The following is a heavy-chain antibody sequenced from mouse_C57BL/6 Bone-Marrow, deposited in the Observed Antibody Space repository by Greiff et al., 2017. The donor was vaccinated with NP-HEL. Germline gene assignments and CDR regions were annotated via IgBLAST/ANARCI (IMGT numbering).Heavy chain of an antibody. J-gene: IGHJ3*01. CDR2: IDPSDSYT. Sequence: QVQLQQPGAELVRPGTSVKLSCKASGYTFTSYWMHWVKQRPGQGLEWIGVIDPSDSYTNYNQKFKGKATLTVDTSSSTAYMQLSSLTSEDSAVYYCARERNFYDGSSLWFAYWGQGTLVTVSA. V-gene: IGHV1-59*01. CDR3: ARERNFYDGSSLWFAY. D-gene: IGHD1-1*01. CDR1: GYTFTSYW.